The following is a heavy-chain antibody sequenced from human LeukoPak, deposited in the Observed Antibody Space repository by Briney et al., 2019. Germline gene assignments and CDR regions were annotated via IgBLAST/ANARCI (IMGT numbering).Heavy chain of an antibody. CDR1: GFTFSSYA. CDR2: IISSGSTI. CDR3: AELGITMIGGV. V-gene: IGHV3-48*03. Sequence: GGSLRLSCAASGFTFSSYAMSWVRQAPGKGLEWVSYIISSGSTIYYADSVKGRFTISRDNAKNSLYLQMNSLRAEDTAVYYCAELGITMIGGVWGKGTTVTISS. J-gene: IGHJ6*04. D-gene: IGHD3-10*02.